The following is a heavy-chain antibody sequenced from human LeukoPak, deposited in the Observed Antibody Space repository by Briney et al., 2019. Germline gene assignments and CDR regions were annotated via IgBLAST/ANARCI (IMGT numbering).Heavy chain of an antibody. CDR1: GGRFSSYA. V-gene: IGHV1-69*13. J-gene: IGHJ1*01. D-gene: IGHD3-22*01. CDR2: FNPLFSST. Sequence: SVKVSCKASGGRFSSYASNWVRQAPGQGREWMGGFNPLFSSTKYAQKFQGRLTITADEATSTAYVEVSSLRSEDTAMYHCARMSGYAHSSPSPNWAQGPRVPVPS. CDR3: ARMSGYAHSSPSPN.